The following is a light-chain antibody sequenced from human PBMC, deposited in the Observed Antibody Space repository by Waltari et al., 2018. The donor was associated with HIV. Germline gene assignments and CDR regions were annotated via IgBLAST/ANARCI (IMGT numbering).Light chain of an antibody. Sequence: DIQMNQSPSTLTASVGDRVTITCRASQRISTWLAWYQQKAGKAPKLLMYKVSSLESGVPSRFSGRGSETEFTLTISSVQPDDAATYYCQQYNSYLYSFGQGTKLEIK. CDR1: QRISTW. J-gene: IGKJ2*03. CDR2: KVS. CDR3: QQYNSYLYS. V-gene: IGKV1-5*03.